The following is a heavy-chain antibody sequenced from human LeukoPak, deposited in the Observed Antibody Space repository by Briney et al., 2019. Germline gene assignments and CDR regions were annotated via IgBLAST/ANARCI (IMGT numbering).Heavy chain of an antibody. CDR3: ASTYSSRLDGMDV. Sequence: SETLSLTCTVSGGSISSYYWSWIRQPSGKGLEWIGYIYYSGSTNYNPSLKSRVTISVDTSKNQFSLKLSSVTAADTAVYYCASTYSSRLDGMDVWGQGTTVTVSS. V-gene: IGHV4-59*01. J-gene: IGHJ6*02. CDR2: IYYSGST. D-gene: IGHD6-19*01. CDR1: GGSISSYY.